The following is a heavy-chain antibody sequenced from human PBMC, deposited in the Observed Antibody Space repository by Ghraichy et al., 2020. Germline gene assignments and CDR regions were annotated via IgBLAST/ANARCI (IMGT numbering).Heavy chain of an antibody. CDR2: IYYSGST. V-gene: IGHV4-31*03. CDR1: GGSISSGGYY. Sequence: LNISCTVSGGSISSGGYYWSWIRQHPGKGLEWIGYIYYSGSTYYNPSLKSRVTISVDTSKNQFSLKLSSVTAADTAVYYCARGGVTLGVYWGQGTLVTVSS. J-gene: IGHJ4*02. D-gene: IGHD1-26*01. CDR3: ARGGVTLGVY.